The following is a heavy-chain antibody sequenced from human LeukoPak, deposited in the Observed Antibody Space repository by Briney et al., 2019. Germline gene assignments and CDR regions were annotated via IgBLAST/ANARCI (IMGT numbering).Heavy chain of an antibody. D-gene: IGHD2-21*02. CDR1: GFTFSSYS. CDR3: ARVFCGGDCSDAFDI. V-gene: IGHV3-21*01. J-gene: IGHJ3*02. CDR2: ISSSSSYI. Sequence: GGSLRLSCAASGFTFSSYSMNWVRQAPGKGREGVSSISSSSSYIYYADSVKGRFTISRDNAKNSLYLQMNSLRAEDTAVYHCARVFCGGDCSDAFDIWGQGTMVTVSS.